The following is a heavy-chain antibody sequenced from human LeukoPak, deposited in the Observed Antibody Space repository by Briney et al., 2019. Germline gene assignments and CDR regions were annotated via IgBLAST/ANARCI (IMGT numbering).Heavy chain of an antibody. J-gene: IGHJ5*02. Sequence: YTPSLKSRVTISVDTSKNQFSLKLSSVTAADTAVYYCARLHQLPAGDFWSGYSVISWFDPWGQGTLVTVSS. V-gene: IGHV4-34*01. D-gene: IGHD3-3*01. CDR3: ARLHQLPAGDFWSGYSVISWFDP.